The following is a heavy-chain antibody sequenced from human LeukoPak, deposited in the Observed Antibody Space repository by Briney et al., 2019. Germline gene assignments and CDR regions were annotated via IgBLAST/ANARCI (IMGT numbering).Heavy chain of an antibody. CDR2: INSDGKRT. CDR3: AKDSSYSSSWGYYYYYYGMDV. CDR1: GFTFSSYW. Sequence: GGSLRLSCAASGFTFSSYWMHWVRQAPGKGLVWVSRINSDGKRTIYADSVKGRFTISRDNAKNSLYLQMNSLRAEDTALYYCAKDSSYSSSWGYYYYYYGMDVWGQGTTVTVSS. J-gene: IGHJ6*02. D-gene: IGHD6-13*01. V-gene: IGHV3-74*01.